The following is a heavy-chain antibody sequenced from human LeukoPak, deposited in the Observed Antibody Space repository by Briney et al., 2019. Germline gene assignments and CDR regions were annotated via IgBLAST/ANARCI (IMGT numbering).Heavy chain of an antibody. V-gene: IGHV3-53*01. CDR3: AAWGYSGSYVWDY. D-gene: IGHD1-26*01. Sequence: GGSLRLSCAASGFTVSSNYMSWVRQAPGKGLEWASVIYSGGSTYYADSVKGRFTISRDNPKNTLYLQMNSLRAEDTAVYYCAAWGYSGSYVWDYWGQGTLVTVSS. J-gene: IGHJ4*02. CDR1: GFTVSSNY. CDR2: IYSGGST.